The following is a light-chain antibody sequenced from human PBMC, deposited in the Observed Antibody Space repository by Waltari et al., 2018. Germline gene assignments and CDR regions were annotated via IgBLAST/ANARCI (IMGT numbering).Light chain of an antibody. CDR1: QAISRS. V-gene: IGKV1-13*02. CDR3: QHFYSYPSG. Sequence: AIQLTKSPSYLSASVGDRVTMTCRASQAISRSVAWFQQKPGKVPKLLIFEASDLEDGVPSRFSGSGGGTRFTLTISSLQPEDFATYYCQHFYSYPSGFGQGTRLEIK. CDR2: EAS. J-gene: IGKJ5*01.